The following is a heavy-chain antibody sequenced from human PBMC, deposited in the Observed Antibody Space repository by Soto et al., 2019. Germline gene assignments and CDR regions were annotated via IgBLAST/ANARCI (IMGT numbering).Heavy chain of an antibody. CDR1: GYTFTSYA. V-gene: IGHV1-18*01. CDR3: ARDAGXXXFDP. J-gene: IGHJ5*02. Sequence: APVKVSCKASGYTFTSYAISWGRQAPGQGLEWMGRISTYNGNTNYAQKLQGRVTLTTDTSTSTAYMELRSLRSDDTAVYYCARDAGXXXFDPXGQGXLVTVSS. D-gene: IGHD6-13*01. CDR2: ISTYNGNT.